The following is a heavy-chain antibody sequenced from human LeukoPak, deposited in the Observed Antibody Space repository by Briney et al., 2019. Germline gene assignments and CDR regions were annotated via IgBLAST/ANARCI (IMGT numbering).Heavy chain of an antibody. V-gene: IGHV3-11*05. CDR2: ISSSSSYT. CDR3: ARDVVYDSSGYAFDI. CDR1: GFPFSDYY. D-gene: IGHD3-22*01. Sequence: PGGSLRLSCAASGFPFSDYYMSWIRQAPGKGLEWVSYISSSSSYTNYADSVKGRFTISRDNAKNSLYLQMNSLRAEDTAVYYCARDVVYDSSGYAFDIWGQGTMVTVSS. J-gene: IGHJ3*02.